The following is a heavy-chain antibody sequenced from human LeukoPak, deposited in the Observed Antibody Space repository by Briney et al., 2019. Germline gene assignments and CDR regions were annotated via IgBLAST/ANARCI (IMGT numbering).Heavy chain of an antibody. V-gene: IGHV3-23*01. J-gene: IGHJ4*02. D-gene: IGHD3-10*01. Sequence: PGRSLRLSCAASGFTFSSYAMSWVRQAPGKGLEWVSAISGSGGSTYYADSVKGRFTISRDNSKNTLYLQMNSLRAEDAAVYYCAKRPPSLYGSGSSVVDYWGQGTLVTVSS. CDR2: ISGSGGST. CDR3: AKRPPSLYGSGSSVVDY. CDR1: GFTFSSYA.